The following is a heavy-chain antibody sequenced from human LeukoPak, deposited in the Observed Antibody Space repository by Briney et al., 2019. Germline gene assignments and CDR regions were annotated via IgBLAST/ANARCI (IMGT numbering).Heavy chain of an antibody. CDR2: ISYDGSNK. D-gene: IGHD6-13*01. V-gene: IGHV3-30-3*01. CDR3: ARDRIAAAGNWFDP. Sequence: GGSLRLSCAASGFTFSSYAMHWVRQAPGKGLEWVAVISYDGSNKYYADSVKGRFTISRDNSKNTLYLQMNSLRAEGTAVYYCARDRIAAAGNWFDPWGQGTLVTVSS. CDR1: GFTFSSYA. J-gene: IGHJ5*02.